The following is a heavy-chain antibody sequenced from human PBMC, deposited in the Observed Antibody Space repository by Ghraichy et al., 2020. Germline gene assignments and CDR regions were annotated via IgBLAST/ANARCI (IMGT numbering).Heavy chain of an antibody. CDR1: GGSFSGYY. CDR3: ARKPYSSSWPRRNWFDP. J-gene: IGHJ5*02. V-gene: IGHV4-34*01. Sequence: SETLSLTCAVYGGSFSGYYWSWIRQPPGKGLEWIGEINHSGSTNYNPSLKSRVTISVDTSKNQFSLKLSSVTAADTAVYYCARKPYSSSWPRRNWFDPWGQGTLVTVSS. D-gene: IGHD6-13*01. CDR2: INHSGST.